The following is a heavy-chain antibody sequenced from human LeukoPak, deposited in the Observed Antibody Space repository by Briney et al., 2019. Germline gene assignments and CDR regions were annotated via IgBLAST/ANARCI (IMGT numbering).Heavy chain of an antibody. V-gene: IGHV3-7*03. Sequence: GGSLRLYCSASGFCFSNYAMYWVRQAPGKGLEWVANIKQGGSEKYYVDSVKGRFTISRDNAKNSLYLQMNSLRAEDTAVYYCARDFGLRCSGGTCYSVYYYGMDVWGKGTTVTVSS. CDR1: GFCFSNYA. J-gene: IGHJ6*04. D-gene: IGHD2-15*01. CDR2: IKQGGSEK. CDR3: ARDFGLRCSGGTCYSVYYYGMDV.